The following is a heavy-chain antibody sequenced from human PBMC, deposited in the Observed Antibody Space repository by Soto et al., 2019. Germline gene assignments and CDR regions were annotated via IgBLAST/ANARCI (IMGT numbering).Heavy chain of an antibody. CDR2: IDPSDSCT. Sequence: PGESLKISCKGSGYSFTSYWISWVRQMPGKGLEWMGRIDPSDSCTNYSPSFQGHVTISADKSISTAYLKWSSLKASDTAMYYCARHPLPGIVVVPALYYYYYYGMDVWGQGTTVTVSS. J-gene: IGHJ6*02. CDR1: GYSFTSYW. V-gene: IGHV5-10-1*01. CDR3: ARHPLPGIVVVPALYYYYYYGMDV. D-gene: IGHD2-2*01.